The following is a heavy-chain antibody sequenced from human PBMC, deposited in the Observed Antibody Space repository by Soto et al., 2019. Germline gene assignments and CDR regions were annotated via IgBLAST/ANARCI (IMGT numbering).Heavy chain of an antibody. V-gene: IGHV4-30-4*01. CDR2: IYYSGST. CDR3: ARAPYEFRSGYSYPTEYYFDY. J-gene: IGHJ4*02. CDR1: GGSISSGDYY. D-gene: IGHD3-3*01. Sequence: SETPSLTCTVSGGSISSGDYYWSWIRQPPGKGLEWIGYIYYSGSTYYNPSLKSRVTISVDTSKNQFSLKLSSVTAADTAVYYCARAPYEFRSGYSYPTEYYFDYWGQGTLVTVSS.